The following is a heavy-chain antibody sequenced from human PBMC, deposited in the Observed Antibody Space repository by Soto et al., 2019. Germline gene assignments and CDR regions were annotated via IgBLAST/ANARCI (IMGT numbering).Heavy chain of an antibody. CDR2: INAGNGNT. CDR1: GYTFTSYA. V-gene: IGHV1-3*01. Sequence: GASVKVSCTASGYTFTSYARHWVRQAPGQRLEWMGWINAGNGNTKYSQKFQGRVTITRDTSASTAYMELSSLRSEDTAVYYCARGQDYYDSSGYYPPDYWGQGTLVTVSS. J-gene: IGHJ4*02. D-gene: IGHD3-22*01. CDR3: ARGQDYYDSSGYYPPDY.